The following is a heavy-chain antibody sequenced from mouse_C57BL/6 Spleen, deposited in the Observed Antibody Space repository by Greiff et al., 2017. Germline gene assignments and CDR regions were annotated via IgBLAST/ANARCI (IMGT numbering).Heavy chain of an antibody. CDR2: IYPSDSET. V-gene: IGHV1-61*01. CDR1: GYTFTSYW. Sequence: QVQLKQPGAELVRPGSSVKLSCKASGYTFTSYWMDWVKQRPGQGLEWIGNIYPSDSETHYNQKFKDKATLTVDKSSSTAYMQLSSLTSEDSAVYYCARWTGTEDYWGQGTTLTVSS. CDR3: ARWTGTEDY. D-gene: IGHD4-1*01. J-gene: IGHJ2*01.